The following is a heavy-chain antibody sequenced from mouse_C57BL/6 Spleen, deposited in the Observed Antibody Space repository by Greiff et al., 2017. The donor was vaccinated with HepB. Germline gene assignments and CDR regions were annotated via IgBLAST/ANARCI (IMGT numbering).Heavy chain of an antibody. Sequence: DVKLVESGGGLVKPGGSLKLSCAASGFTFSSYTMSWVRQTPEKRLEWVATISGGGGNTYYPDSVKGRFTISRDNAKNTLYLQMSSLRSEDTALYYCARGGDSNYYFDYWGQGTTLTVSS. CDR1: GFTFSSYT. CDR2: ISGGGGNT. J-gene: IGHJ2*01. D-gene: IGHD2-5*01. CDR3: ARGGDSNYYFDY. V-gene: IGHV5-9*01.